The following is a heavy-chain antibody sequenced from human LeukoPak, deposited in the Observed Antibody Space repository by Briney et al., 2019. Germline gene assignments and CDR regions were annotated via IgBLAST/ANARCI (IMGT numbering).Heavy chain of an antibody. Sequence: SETLSLTCTVSGVSISSYYWSWIRQPAGKGLEWIGRIHTSGSTNYNPSLKSRVTMSVDTSKNQFSLKLSSVTAADTAVYYCASAHSSGWSYWYFDLWGRGTLVTVSS. D-gene: IGHD6-19*01. V-gene: IGHV4-4*07. CDR3: ASAHSSGWSYWYFDL. CDR2: IHTSGST. CDR1: GVSISSYY. J-gene: IGHJ2*01.